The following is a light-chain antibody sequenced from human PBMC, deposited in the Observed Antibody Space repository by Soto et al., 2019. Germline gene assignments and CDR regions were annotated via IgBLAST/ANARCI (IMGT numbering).Light chain of an antibody. Sequence: EIVLTQTPLSLSVTPGQPASISCKSSQNLLHSDGRTFLYWYLQKPGQSPQLLIYEVSNRLSGVPDRFSGSGSGTDFTLEVSRVEAGDVGIYYCLQSTQLPWTIGQGTKVEI. CDR3: LQSTQLPWT. V-gene: IGKV2D-29*02. J-gene: IGKJ1*01. CDR2: EVS. CDR1: QNLLHSDGRTF.